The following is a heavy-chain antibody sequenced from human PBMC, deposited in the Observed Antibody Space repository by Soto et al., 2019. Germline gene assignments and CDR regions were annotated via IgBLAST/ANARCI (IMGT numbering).Heavy chain of an antibody. V-gene: IGHV4-31*03. D-gene: IGHD3-16*01. CDR1: GGSITRGGYF. CDR2: ISYTGNT. J-gene: IGHJ6*03. Sequence: QVQRRESGPGLVKPSQTLSLTCTVSGGSITRGGYFWSWIRQQSGKGLEWVGYISYTGNTYYNPSLKSRLTLSVHTSNNQFSLKLSSVTAADTAVYYCAGVVLMMRNSHYYYYMDVWGKGTTVTVSS. CDR3: AGVVLMMRNSHYYYYMDV.